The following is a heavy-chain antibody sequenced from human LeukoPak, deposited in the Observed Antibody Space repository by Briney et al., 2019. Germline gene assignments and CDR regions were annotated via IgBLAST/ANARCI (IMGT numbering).Heavy chain of an antibody. J-gene: IGHJ4*02. Sequence: GGSLRLSCAASGFTVSNTYMSWVRQAPGKGLEWVSITYSDGRTYYADFVMGRFTISRDNSKNTMYLQVNSLRAEDTAVYYCASGGGYSSAWHSSDYWGQGTLVTVSS. CDR3: ASGGGYSSAWHSSDY. CDR1: GFTVSNTY. V-gene: IGHV3-53*01. D-gene: IGHD6-19*01. CDR2: TYSDGRT.